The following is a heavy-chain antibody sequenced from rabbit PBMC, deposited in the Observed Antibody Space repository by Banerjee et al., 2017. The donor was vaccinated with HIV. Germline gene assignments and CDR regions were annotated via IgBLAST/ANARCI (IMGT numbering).Heavy chain of an antibody. CDR3: ARDLAGVIGWNFNL. D-gene: IGHD4-1*01. J-gene: IGHJ4*01. Sequence: QSLEESGGDLVKPGASLTLTCTASGSDISSNAMCWVRQAPGKGLELIACIGAGSSGTTYYASWAKGRFTISKTSSTTVTLQMTSLTAADTATYLCARDLAGVIGWNFNLWGPGTLVTVS. CDR2: IGAGSSGTT. CDR1: GSDISSNA. V-gene: IGHV1S40*01.